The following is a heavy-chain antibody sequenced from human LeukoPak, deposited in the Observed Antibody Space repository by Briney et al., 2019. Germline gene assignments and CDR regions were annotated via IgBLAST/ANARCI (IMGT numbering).Heavy chain of an antibody. CDR1: GGSISSHY. J-gene: IGHJ2*01. Sequence: SETLSLTCTVSGGSISSHYWSWIRQPAARGRVWFGRIYSSGTTNHNPSLKSRVTMPVDTSKNQFSLKLSPVTAADTVVYYCARASYSGNRYFDLWGRGTLVTVSS. CDR2: IYSSGTT. D-gene: IGHD3-10*01. CDR3: ARASYSGNRYFDL. V-gene: IGHV4-4*07.